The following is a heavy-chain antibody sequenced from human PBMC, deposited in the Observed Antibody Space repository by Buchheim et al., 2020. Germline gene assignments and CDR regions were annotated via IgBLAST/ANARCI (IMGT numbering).Heavy chain of an antibody. CDR3: ARGPTYYDILTGYFIYYYYGMDV. D-gene: IGHD3-9*01. CDR2: MNPNSGNT. J-gene: IGHJ6*02. CDR1: GYTFTSYD. Sequence: QVQLVQSGAEVKKPGASVKVSCKASGYTFTSYDINWVRQATGQGLEWMGWMNPNSGNTGYAQKFQGRVTMTRNNSISTAYLELSSLRSEDTAVYYCARGPTYYDILTGYFIYYYYGMDVWGQGTT. V-gene: IGHV1-8*01.